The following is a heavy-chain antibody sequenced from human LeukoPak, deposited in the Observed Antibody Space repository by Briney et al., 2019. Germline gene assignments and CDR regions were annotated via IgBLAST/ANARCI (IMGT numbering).Heavy chain of an antibody. CDR1: GYTFSGFY. CDR3: ARSPHILTGENFDY. V-gene: IGHV1-2*02. Sequence: GASVKVSCKASGYTFSGFYIHWVRQAPGQGLEWMGWINPNSGGTNFAQKFQDRVTMTRDTSITTAYMELSRLRFDDTALYYCARSPHILTGENFDYWGQGTLVTVSS. CDR2: INPNSGGT. J-gene: IGHJ4*02. D-gene: IGHD3-9*01.